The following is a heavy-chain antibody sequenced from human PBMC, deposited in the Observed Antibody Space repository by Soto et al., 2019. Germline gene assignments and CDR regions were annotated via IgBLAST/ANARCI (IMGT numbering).Heavy chain of an antibody. V-gene: IGHV3-23*01. CDR1: GLTFNNYA. CDR2: ISGGGDTT. CDR3: AKGRGGSGSLTPRVDF. D-gene: IGHD3-10*01. J-gene: IGHJ4*02. Sequence: EVQLLESGGGLVQPGGSLRLSCAASGLTFNNYAMTWVRQAPGKGLEWVSAISGGGDTTSYADSVTGRFTVSRDGSKNTLYLKMSSLRAEDTALDYCAKGRGGSGSLTPRVDFWGQGTLVTVSS.